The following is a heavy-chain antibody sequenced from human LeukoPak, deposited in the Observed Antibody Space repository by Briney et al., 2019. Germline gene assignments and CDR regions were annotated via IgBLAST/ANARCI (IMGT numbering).Heavy chain of an antibody. CDR1: GFTVSSNY. V-gene: IGHV3-66*01. Sequence: GGSLRLSCAASGFTVSSNYMSWVRQAPGKGLEWVSVIYSGGSTYYADSVKGRFTISRDNSKNTLYLQMNSLRAEDTAVYYCASESNYYGSSGYSDFDYWGQGTLVTVSS. D-gene: IGHD3-22*01. J-gene: IGHJ4*02. CDR3: ASESNYYGSSGYSDFDY. CDR2: IYSGGST.